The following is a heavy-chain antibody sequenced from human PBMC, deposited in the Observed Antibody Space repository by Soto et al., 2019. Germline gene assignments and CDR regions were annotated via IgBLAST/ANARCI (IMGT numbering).Heavy chain of an antibody. D-gene: IGHD6-13*01. J-gene: IGHJ4*02. CDR2: ISDSGDSS. CDR3: AKGFGSSWSYFDY. V-gene: IGHV3-23*01. CDR1: GFTFSTYA. Sequence: EVQLLESGGGLVQPGGSLRLSCGASGFTFSTYAMSWVRQAPGKGLERVAGISDSGDSSYHADSVKGRFTISRDNSKNTLYLQMISLRAVDTAVYYCAKGFGSSWSYFDYWGQGALVTVSS.